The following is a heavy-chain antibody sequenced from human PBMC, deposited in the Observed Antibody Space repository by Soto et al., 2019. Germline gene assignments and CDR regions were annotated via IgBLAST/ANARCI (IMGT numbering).Heavy chain of an antibody. V-gene: IGHV5-51*01. Sequence: GEPLKISCKGSVYNFAGYWIAWVRQMPGKGLELMGIIYPSDSDTRYRPSFQGQVTISADKSISSAYLQWSSLRASDTAMYYCARGGVSTRTFDYWGQGTPVTVSS. J-gene: IGHJ4*02. CDR2: IYPSDSDT. D-gene: IGHD3-3*01. CDR1: VYNFAGYW. CDR3: ARGGVSTRTFDY.